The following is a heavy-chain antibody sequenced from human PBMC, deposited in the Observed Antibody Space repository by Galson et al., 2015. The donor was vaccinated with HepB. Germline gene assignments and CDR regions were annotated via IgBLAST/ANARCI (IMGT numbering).Heavy chain of an antibody. V-gene: IGHV3-7*01. CDR2: IYQEGSQK. CDR3: VPHRAFDY. CDR1: GLTDSRHW. Sequence: LRRAGAAPGLTDSRHWGSWAPQAPGKGLEGVANIYQEGSQKYYVDSVKGRFTISRDNAKNSLYLQMNSLRVEDTAVYYCVPHRAFDYWGQGTLVTVSS. J-gene: IGHJ4*02.